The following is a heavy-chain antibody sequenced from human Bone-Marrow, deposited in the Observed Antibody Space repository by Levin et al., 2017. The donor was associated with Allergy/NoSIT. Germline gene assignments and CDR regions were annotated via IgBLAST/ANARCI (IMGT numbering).Heavy chain of an antibody. CDR3: ARDRESSAEKTWDYVFDY. CDR2: INPSGGST. J-gene: IGHJ4*02. CDR1: GYTFTSYY. Sequence: GESLKISCKASGYTFTSYYMHWVRQAPGQGLEWMGIINPSGGSTSYAQKFQGRVTMTRDTSTSTVYMELSSLRSEDTAVYYCARDRESSAEKTWDYVFDYWGQGTLVTVSS. D-gene: IGHD3-16*01. V-gene: IGHV1-46*01.